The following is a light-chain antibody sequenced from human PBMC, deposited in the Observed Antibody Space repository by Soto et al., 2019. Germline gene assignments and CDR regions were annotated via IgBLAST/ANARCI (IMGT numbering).Light chain of an antibody. CDR1: QGLNSY. J-gene: IGKJ4*01. V-gene: IGKV1-9*01. CDR2: ATS. Sequence: DIQLTQSPSFLSASVGDRVTITCRASQGLNSYFAWYQQKPGKAPRLLLYATSTLRSVFPSRFSGSGSGTELTLTISSLRPEDVATYYCQQLNTYPLTLGGGTKVEIK. CDR3: QQLNTYPLT.